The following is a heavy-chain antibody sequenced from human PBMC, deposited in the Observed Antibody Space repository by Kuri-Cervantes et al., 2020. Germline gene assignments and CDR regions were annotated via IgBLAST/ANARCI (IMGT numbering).Heavy chain of an antibody. CDR3: ARAKDYYDSSGYYLLDY. CDR1: GFSFDDYA. CDR2: ISWNSVSI. D-gene: IGHD3-22*01. Sequence: SLKISCAASGFSFDDYAIHWVRQAPGKGLEWVSGISWNSVSIDYGDSVKGRLTISRDNAKNTLYLQMNSLRAEDTAVYYCARAKDYYDSSGYYLLDYWGQGTLVTVSS. J-gene: IGHJ4*02. V-gene: IGHV3-9*01.